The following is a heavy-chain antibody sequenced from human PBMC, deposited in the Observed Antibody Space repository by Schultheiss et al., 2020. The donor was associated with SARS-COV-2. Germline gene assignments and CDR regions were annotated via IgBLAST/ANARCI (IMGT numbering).Heavy chain of an antibody. Sequence: GEPLKISCAASGFTFSSYSMNWVRQAPGKGLEWVSFISYINGYTNYADSVKSRFTISRDNAKNSLYLQMYSLRAEDTAVYYCARDSSSWTFDYWGQGALVTVAS. CDR1: GFTFSSYS. J-gene: IGHJ4*02. V-gene: IGHV3-21*04. CDR3: ARDSSSWTFDY. D-gene: IGHD6-13*01. CDR2: ISYINGYT.